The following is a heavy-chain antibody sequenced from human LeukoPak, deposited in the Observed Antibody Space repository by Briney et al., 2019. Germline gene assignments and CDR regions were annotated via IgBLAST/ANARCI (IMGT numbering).Heavy chain of an antibody. V-gene: IGHV4-4*02. CDR1: GVSISSSNW. J-gene: IGHJ6*02. CDR3: ARRGLLPPTYYYGMDV. D-gene: IGHD3-22*01. CDR2: IYHSGST. Sequence: SETLSLTCAVSGVSISSSNWWSWVRQPPGKGLKWIGEIYHSGSTNYNPSLKSRVTISVDKSKNQFSLRLSSATAADTAVYYCARRGLLPPTYYYGMDVWGQGTTVTVSS.